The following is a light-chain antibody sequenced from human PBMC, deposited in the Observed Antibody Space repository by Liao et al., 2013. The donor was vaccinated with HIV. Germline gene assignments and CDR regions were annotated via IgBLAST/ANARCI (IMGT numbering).Light chain of an antibody. J-gene: IGLJ3*02. V-gene: IGLV3-1*01. CDR3: QVWDTSSAHQV. Sequence: SYELTQPASVSVSPGQTATITCYGDKLGDKFATWYQQKPGQAPVLVISNDSDRPSGIPERFSGSNSGNTATLTISRVEAGDEADYYCQVWDTSSAHQVFGGGTKLTVL. CDR2: NDS. CDR1: KLGDKF.